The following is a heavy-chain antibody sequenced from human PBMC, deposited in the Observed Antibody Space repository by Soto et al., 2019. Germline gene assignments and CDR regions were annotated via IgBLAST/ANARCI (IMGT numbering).Heavy chain of an antibody. D-gene: IGHD2-15*01. CDR2: ISAYNGNT. V-gene: IGHV1-18*01. Sequence: ASVKVSCKASGYTFTSYGISWVRQAPGQGLEWMGWISAYNGNTNYAQKLQGRVTMTTDTSTSTAYMELRSLRSDDTAVYYCARDTIDIVVVAASDYYYYMDVWGKGTTVTAP. J-gene: IGHJ6*03. CDR3: ARDTIDIVVVAASDYYYYMDV. CDR1: GYTFTSYG.